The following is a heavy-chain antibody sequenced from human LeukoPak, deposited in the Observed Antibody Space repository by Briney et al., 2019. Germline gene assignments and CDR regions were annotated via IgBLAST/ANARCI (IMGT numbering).Heavy chain of an antibody. Sequence: NPGGSLRLSCAASGFTFSSYSMNWVRQAPGKGLEWVSSIGGSSSYIFYADSVKGRFTISRDNARNSLFLQMNSLRAEDTAIYYCASDEGNYFDYWGQGTLVTVSS. CDR1: GFTFSSYS. V-gene: IGHV3-21*01. CDR2: IGGSSSYI. CDR3: ASDEGNYFDY. J-gene: IGHJ4*02.